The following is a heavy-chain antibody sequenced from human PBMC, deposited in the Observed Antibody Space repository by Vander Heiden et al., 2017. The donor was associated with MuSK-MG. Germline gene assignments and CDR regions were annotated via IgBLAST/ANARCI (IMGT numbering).Heavy chain of an antibody. D-gene: IGHD3-10*01. J-gene: IGHJ4*02. CDR1: GLTVSSSP. Sequence: EVQVVESGGGLVQPGGSLRLSCAASGLTVSSSPMTWVRQAPGRGLEWVSVMHSGGSTYYTDSVKDRFTISRDNSKKTLYLQMNSLRAEDTAVYYCAIGGFWGQGTLVTVSS. CDR3: AIGGF. V-gene: IGHV3-66*01. CDR2: MHSGGST.